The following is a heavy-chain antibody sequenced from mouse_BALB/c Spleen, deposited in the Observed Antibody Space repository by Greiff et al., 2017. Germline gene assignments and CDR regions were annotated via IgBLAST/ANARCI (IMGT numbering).Heavy chain of an antibody. V-gene: IGHV5-17*02. CDR1: GFTFSSFG. J-gene: IGHJ2*01. CDR2: ISSGSSTI. CDR3: ARSEFDYFDY. Sequence: EVKLMESGGGLVQPGGSRKLSCAASGFTFSSFGMHWVRQAPEKGLEWVAYISSGSSTIYYADTVKGRFTISRDNPKNTLFLQMTNLRSEDTAMYYCARSEFDYFDYWGQGTTLTVSS.